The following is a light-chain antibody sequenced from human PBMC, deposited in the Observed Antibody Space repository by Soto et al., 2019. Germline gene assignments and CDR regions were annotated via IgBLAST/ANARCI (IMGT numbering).Light chain of an antibody. V-gene: IGKV3-20*01. CDR1: QSVSSSY. J-gene: IGKJ5*01. CDR2: GAS. CDR3: QQYGSSPGIT. Sequence: IVLTQSSGTLSLSPGERATLSCRAIQSVSSSYLAWYQQKPGQAPRLLIYGASSRATGIPDRFSGSGSGTDFTLTISRLEPEDFAVYYCQQYGSSPGITFGQGTRLET.